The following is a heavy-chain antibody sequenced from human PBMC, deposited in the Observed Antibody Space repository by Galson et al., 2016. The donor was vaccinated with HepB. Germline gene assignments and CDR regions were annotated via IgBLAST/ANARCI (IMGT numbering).Heavy chain of an antibody. Sequence: TLSLTCSVSDASFSSGGYYWNWIRQLPGKGLGWIGHIYYSGSTHYSPSLSSRVTISIDTSDSQFSLRLGSVTAADTAVYYCARMARYYDNSPPLWGQGTLVTVSS. CDR2: IYYSGST. V-gene: IGHV4-31*03. CDR1: DASFSSGGYY. CDR3: ARMARYYDNSPPL. J-gene: IGHJ4*02. D-gene: IGHD3-22*01.